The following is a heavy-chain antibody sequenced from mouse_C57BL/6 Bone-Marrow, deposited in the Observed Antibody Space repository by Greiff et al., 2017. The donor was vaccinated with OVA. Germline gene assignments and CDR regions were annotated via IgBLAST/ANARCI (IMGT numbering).Heavy chain of an antibody. CDR2: IWRGGST. J-gene: IGHJ4*01. Sequence: QVQLQQSGPGLVQPSQSLSITCTVSGFSLTSYGVHWVRQSPGKGLEWLGVIWRGGSTDYNAAFMSRLSITKDNSKSQVFFKMNSLQADDTAIYYCAKNGLYYDYDGYYAMDYWGQGTSVTVSS. CDR3: AKNGLYYDYDGYYAMDY. V-gene: IGHV2-5*01. CDR1: GFSLTSYG. D-gene: IGHD2-4*01.